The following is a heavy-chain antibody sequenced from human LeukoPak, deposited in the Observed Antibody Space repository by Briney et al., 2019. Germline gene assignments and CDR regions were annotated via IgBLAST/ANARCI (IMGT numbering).Heavy chain of an antibody. J-gene: IGHJ4*02. CDR1: GYTFTSYY. CDR2: INPSGGST. V-gene: IGHV1-46*01. D-gene: IGHD5-18*01. CDR3: AGDGSTGYSYGPTYYFDY. Sequence: GASVKVSCKASGYTFTSYYMHWVRQAPGQGLEWIGIINPSGGSTSYAQKFQGRVTMTRDTSTSTVYMELCSLRSEDTAVYYCAGDGSTGYSYGPTYYFDYWGQGTLVTVSS.